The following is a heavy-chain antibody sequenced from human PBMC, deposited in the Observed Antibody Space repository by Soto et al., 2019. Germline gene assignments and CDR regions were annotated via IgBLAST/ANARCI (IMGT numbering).Heavy chain of an antibody. D-gene: IGHD3-10*01. V-gene: IGHV1-69*01. Sequence: QVQLVQSGAEVKKPGSSVKVSCKASGGIFSTYAISWLRQAPGQGLEWRGGIIPLFGTPNYAKRFQGRVPITADESTITAYMDLSRLRSEDTADYYCARDRDDYGSGNYYNRIDFWGQGTLVTVSS. CDR1: GGIFSTYA. CDR2: IIPLFGTP. J-gene: IGHJ4*02. CDR3: ARDRDDYGSGNYYNRIDF.